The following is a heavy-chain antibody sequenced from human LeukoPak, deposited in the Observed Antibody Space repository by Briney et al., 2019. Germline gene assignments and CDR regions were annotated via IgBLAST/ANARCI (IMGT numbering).Heavy chain of an antibody. Sequence: GSLRLSCAASGFTFSSYWMNWVRQAPGKGLVWVSRVASDGSSTTYADSVKGRFSISRDNAKNTLYLQMNSLRVEDTAVYYCARGRPHGNDYWGQGTLVTVSS. CDR3: ARGRPHGNDY. D-gene: IGHD4-23*01. CDR1: GFTFSSYW. CDR2: VASDGSST. J-gene: IGHJ4*02. V-gene: IGHV3-74*01.